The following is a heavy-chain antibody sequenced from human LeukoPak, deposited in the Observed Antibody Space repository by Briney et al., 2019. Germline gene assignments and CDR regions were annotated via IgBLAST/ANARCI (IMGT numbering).Heavy chain of an antibody. D-gene: IGHD3-10*01. CDR1: GYTFTSYY. Sequence: ASVKVSCKASGYTFTSYYMHWVRQAPGQGHEWMGIINPSGGSTSYAQKFQGRVTMTRDTSTSTVYMELSSLRSEDTAVYYCAREAKYYYGSGSYSGPFDPWGQGTLVTVSS. CDR3: AREAKYYYGSGSYSGPFDP. V-gene: IGHV1-46*03. CDR2: INPSGGST. J-gene: IGHJ5*02.